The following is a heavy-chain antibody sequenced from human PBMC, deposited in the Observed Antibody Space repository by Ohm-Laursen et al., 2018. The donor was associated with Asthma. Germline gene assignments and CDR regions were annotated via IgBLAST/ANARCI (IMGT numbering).Heavy chain of an antibody. J-gene: IGHJ5*02. CDR2: IHDSGNT. CDR3: ARGVVPRTTPNWFDP. D-gene: IGHD2/OR15-2a*01. Sequence: GTLSLTCTVSGGSVSSGSYYWHWIRQPPGKGLEWIGYIHDSGNTQYNPSLKSRVTISLDTSKRQFSLSLNSASAADTAVYYCARGVVPRTTPNWFDPWGQGTLVTVSS. V-gene: IGHV4-61*01. CDR1: GGSVSSGSYY.